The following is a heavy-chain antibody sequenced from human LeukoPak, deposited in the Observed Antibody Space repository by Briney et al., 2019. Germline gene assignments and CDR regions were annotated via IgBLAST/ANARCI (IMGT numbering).Heavy chain of an antibody. D-gene: IGHD5-12*01. J-gene: IGHJ4*02. CDR1: GFTFSSYA. CDR2: ISSNGGST. CDR3: VKAAVTWIYCPHFDY. V-gene: IGHV3-64D*06. Sequence: PGGSLRLSCSASGFTFSSYAMHWVRQAPGKGLEYVSAISSNGGSTYYADSVKGRFTISRDNSKNTLYLQMSSLRAEDTAVYYCVKAAVTWIYCPHFDYWGQGTLVTASS.